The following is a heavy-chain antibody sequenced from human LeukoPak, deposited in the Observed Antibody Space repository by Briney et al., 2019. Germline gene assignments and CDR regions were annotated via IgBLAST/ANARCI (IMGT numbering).Heavy chain of an antibody. CDR1: GFTFDDYG. V-gene: IGHV3-20*04. J-gene: IGHJ4*02. CDR2: INWNGGST. D-gene: IGHD3-10*01. CDR3: AREGRESQGFDY. Sequence: GGSLRLSCAASGFTFDDYGMSWVRQAPGKGLEWVSGINWNGGSTGYADSVKGRFTISRDNAKKSLNLQMNSLRADDTAVYYCAREGRESQGFDYWGQGTLVTVSP.